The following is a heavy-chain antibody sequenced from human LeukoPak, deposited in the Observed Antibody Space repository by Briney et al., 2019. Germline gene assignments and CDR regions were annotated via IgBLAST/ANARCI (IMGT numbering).Heavy chain of an antibody. CDR1: GGTFSSYA. CDR2: IIPIFGTA. J-gene: IGHJ3*02. D-gene: IGHD1-26*01. CDR3: AREYQIAPGELVDI. Sequence: GASVKVSCKASGGTFSSYAISWVRQAPGQGLEWMGGIIPIFGTANYAQKFQGRVTITADESTSTAYMELSSLRSEDTAVYYCAREYQIAPGELVDIWGQGTMVTVSS. V-gene: IGHV1-69*01.